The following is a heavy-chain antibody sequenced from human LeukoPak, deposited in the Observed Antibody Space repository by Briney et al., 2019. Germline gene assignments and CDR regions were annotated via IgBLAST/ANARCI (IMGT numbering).Heavy chain of an antibody. D-gene: IGHD3-10*02. V-gene: IGHV3-30*04. CDR2: ISYDGSNK. CDR1: GFTFNKYA. CDR3: AELGITMIGGV. Sequence: GGSLRLSCAASGFTFNKYAMHWVRQAPGKGLEWVAIISYDGSNKYYADSVKGRFTISRDNAKNSLYLQMNSLRAEDTAVYYCAELGITMIGGVWGKGTTVTISS. J-gene: IGHJ6*04.